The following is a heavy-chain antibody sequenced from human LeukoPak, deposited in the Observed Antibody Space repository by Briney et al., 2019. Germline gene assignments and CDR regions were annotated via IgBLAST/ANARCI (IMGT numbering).Heavy chain of an antibody. V-gene: IGHV3-9*01. CDR1: GFTFDDYA. J-gene: IGHJ4*02. CDR3: AKDIQDTAMAAGFDY. D-gene: IGHD5-18*01. CDR2: ISWNSGSI. Sequence: PGRSLRLSCAASGFTFDDYAMHWARQAPGKGLEWVSGISWNSGSIGYADSVKGRFTISRDNAKNSLYLQMNSLRAEDTALYYCAKDIQDTAMAAGFDYWGQGTLVTVSS.